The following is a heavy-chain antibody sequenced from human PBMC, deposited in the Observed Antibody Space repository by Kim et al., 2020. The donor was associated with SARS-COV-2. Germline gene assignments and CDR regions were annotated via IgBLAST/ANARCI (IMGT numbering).Heavy chain of an antibody. Sequence: GGSLRLSCAASGFTFSSYAMSWVRQAPGKGLEWVSAISVSGGSTYYADSVKGRFTISRDNSKNTLYLQMNSLRAEDTAVYYCAKSLGGSWYAIGGYWGQGTLVTVSS. CDR2: ISVSGGST. CDR1: GFTFSSYA. V-gene: IGHV3-23*01. D-gene: IGHD6-13*01. CDR3: AKSLGGSWYAIGGY. J-gene: IGHJ4*02.